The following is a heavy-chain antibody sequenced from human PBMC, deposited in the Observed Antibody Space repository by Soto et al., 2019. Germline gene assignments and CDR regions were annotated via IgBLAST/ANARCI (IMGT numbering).Heavy chain of an antibody. D-gene: IGHD6-19*01. CDR2: INPNSGGT. V-gene: IGHV1-2*02. J-gene: IGHJ4*02. CDR1: GYTFTGYY. Sequence: ASVKVSCKASGYTFTGYYMHWVRQAPGQGLEWMGWINPNSGGTNYAQKFQGRVTMTRDTSISTAYMELSRLRSDDTAVYYCARVAAVAGPFDYWGQGTLVTVSS. CDR3: ARVAAVAGPFDY.